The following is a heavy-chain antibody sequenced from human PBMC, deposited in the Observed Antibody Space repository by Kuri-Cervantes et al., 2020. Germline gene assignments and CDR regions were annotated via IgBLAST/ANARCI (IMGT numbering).Heavy chain of an antibody. Sequence: SETLSLTCTVSGGSISSYYWSWIRQPAGKGLEWIGRIYTSGSTNYNPSLKSRVTISVDKSKNQFSLKLSSVTAADTAVYYCARVGYSYGYDYYYYMDVWGKGTTVTVSS. J-gene: IGHJ6*03. CDR2: IYTSGST. CDR1: GGSISSYY. CDR3: ARVGYSYGYDYYYYMDV. D-gene: IGHD5-18*01. V-gene: IGHV4-4*07.